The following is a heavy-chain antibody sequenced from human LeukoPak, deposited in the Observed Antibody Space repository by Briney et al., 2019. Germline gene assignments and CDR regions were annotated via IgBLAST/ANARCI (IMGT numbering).Heavy chain of an antibody. Sequence: GGSLRLPCAASGFTFSIYWMHWVRQAPGKGLVWVSRINTDGSSTSYADSVKGRFTISRDNAKNTLYLQMNSLRAEDTAVYYGAGVRTTYFDYWGQGTLVTVSS. D-gene: IGHD4-11*01. CDR3: AGVRTTYFDY. CDR1: GFTFSIYW. J-gene: IGHJ4*02. V-gene: IGHV3-74*01. CDR2: INTDGSST.